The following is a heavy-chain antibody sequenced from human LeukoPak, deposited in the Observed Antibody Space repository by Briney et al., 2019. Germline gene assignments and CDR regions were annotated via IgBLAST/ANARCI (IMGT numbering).Heavy chain of an antibody. J-gene: IGHJ4*02. CDR2: ISYDGSNK. V-gene: IGHV3-30-3*01. CDR3: ARDTMVRGVYYFDY. CDR1: GFTFSSYA. Sequence: GASLRLSCAASGFTFSSYAMHLVRQAPGKVLGWVAVISYDGSNKYYADSVKGRFTISRDNSKNTLYLQMNSLRAEDTAVYYCARDTMVRGVYYFDYWGQGTLVTVSS. D-gene: IGHD3-10*01.